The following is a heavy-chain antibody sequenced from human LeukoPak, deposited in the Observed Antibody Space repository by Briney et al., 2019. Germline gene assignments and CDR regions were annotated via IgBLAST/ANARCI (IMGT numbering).Heavy chain of an antibody. D-gene: IGHD3-16*02. J-gene: IGHJ4*02. Sequence: GGSLRLSCVVSGFTFSNYAMSWVRQAPGKGLEWVGRIKSKTDGGTTDYAAPVKGRFTISRDDSKNTLYLQMNSLKTEDTAVYYCTTGYDYVWGSYRFDYWGQGTLVTVSS. CDR3: TTGYDYVWGSYRFDY. CDR1: GFTFSNYA. CDR2: IKSKTDGGTT. V-gene: IGHV3-15*01.